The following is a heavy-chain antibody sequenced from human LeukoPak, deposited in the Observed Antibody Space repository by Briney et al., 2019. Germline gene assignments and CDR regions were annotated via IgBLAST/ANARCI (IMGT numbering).Heavy chain of an antibody. CDR1: GYTLTELS. CDR2: FDPEDGET. CDR3: ATGDIVVVPAATGAFDI. Sequence: GASVKVSCKVSGYTLTELSMHWVRQAPGKGLEWMGGFDPEDGETIYAQKFQGRVTMTEDTSTDTAYMELSSLRSEDTAVYYCATGDIVVVPAATGAFDIWGQGTMVTVSS. V-gene: IGHV1-24*01. J-gene: IGHJ3*02. D-gene: IGHD2-2*01.